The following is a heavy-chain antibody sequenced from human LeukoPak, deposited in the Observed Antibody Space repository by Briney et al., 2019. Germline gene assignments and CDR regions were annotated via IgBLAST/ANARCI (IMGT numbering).Heavy chain of an antibody. Sequence: SGGSLRLSCAASGFSVSNNYMSWVRQAPGKGLEWVSSISTGSSYIYYANSVKGRFTISRDNAKNSLYLQMNSLRAEDTAVYYCARDRLGVEMSTINRFDYWGQGTLVAVSS. V-gene: IGHV3-21*01. CDR2: ISTGSSYI. CDR3: ARDRLGVEMSTINRFDY. CDR1: GFSVSNNY. D-gene: IGHD5-24*01. J-gene: IGHJ4*02.